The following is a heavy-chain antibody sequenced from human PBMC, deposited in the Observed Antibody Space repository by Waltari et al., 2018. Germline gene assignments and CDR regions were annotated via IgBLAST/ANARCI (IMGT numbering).Heavy chain of an antibody. CDR3: ASPIPDQYSYGFGY. CDR1: GYTLTELS. CDR2: IYPGDSDT. Sequence: VQLVQSGAEVKKPGASVKVSCKVSGYTLTELSMHWVRQAPGKGLEWMGIIYPGDSDTRYSPSFQGQVTISADKSISTAYLQWSSLKASDTAMYYCASPIPDQYSYGFGYWGQGTLVTVSS. D-gene: IGHD5-18*01. J-gene: IGHJ4*02. V-gene: IGHV5-51*01.